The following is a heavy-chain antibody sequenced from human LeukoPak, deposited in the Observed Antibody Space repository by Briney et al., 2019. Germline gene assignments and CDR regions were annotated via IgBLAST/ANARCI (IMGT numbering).Heavy chain of an antibody. V-gene: IGHV1-69*13. D-gene: IGHD3-22*01. CDR2: IIPIFGTA. Sequence: ASVKVSCKASGGTFSSYAISWVRQAPGQGLEWMGGIIPIFGTANYAQKFQGRVTITADESASTAYMELSSLRSEDTAVYYCARGLRSSGYYTHYFDYWGQGTLVTVSS. CDR3: ARGLRSSGYYTHYFDY. CDR1: GGTFSSYA. J-gene: IGHJ4*02.